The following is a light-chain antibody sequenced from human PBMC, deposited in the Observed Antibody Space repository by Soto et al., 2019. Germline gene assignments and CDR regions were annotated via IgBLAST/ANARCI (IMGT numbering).Light chain of an antibody. CDR2: GAS. J-gene: IGKJ1*01. Sequence: EIVLTQSPGTLSLSPGERATLSCRASQSVSSSFLAWYQQKPGQAPRLLIYGASSRATGIPDRFSGSGSGTDFTLAISRLEPEDFAVYYCQQYDRSSWTFGQGTKLEIK. CDR3: QQYDRSSWT. CDR1: QSVSSSF. V-gene: IGKV3-20*01.